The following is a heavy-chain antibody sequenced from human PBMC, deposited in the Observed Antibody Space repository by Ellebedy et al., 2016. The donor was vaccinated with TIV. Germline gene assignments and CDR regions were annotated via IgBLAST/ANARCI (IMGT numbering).Heavy chain of an antibody. J-gene: IGHJ5*02. Sequence: GGSLRLSCAASGFTFSSYWMSWFRQAPGKGLERVANINQDGSETYYVDSVKGRFAISRDNAKNSLYLQMNSLRAEDTAVYYCARAVGYCSSTSCYTAGDNWFDPWGQGTLVTVSS. V-gene: IGHV3-7*01. CDR3: ARAVGYCSSTSCYTAGDNWFDP. CDR2: INQDGSET. CDR1: GFTFSSYW. D-gene: IGHD2-2*02.